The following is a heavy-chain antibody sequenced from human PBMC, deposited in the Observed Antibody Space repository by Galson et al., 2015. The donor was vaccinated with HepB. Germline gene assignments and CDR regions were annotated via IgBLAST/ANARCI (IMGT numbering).Heavy chain of an antibody. J-gene: IGHJ3*02. D-gene: IGHD3-22*01. CDR1: GFTFSSYG. CDR2: IWYDGSNK. Sequence: SLRLSCAASGFTFSSYGMHWVRQAPGKGLEWVAVIWYDGSNKYYADSVKGRFTISRDNSKNTLYLQMNSLRAEDTAVYYCARDFYYDSSGYVDAFDIWGQGTMVTVSS. V-gene: IGHV3-33*01. CDR3: ARDFYYDSSGYVDAFDI.